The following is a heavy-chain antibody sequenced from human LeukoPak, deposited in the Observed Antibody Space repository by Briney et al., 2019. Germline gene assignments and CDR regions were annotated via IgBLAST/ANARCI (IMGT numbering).Heavy chain of an antibody. V-gene: IGHV4-61*02. Sequence: TSETLSLTCTVSGGSISSGSYCWSWIRQPAGKGLEWIGRIYTTGSTNYNPSLKSRVTISVDTSKNQFSLKLSSVTAADTAVYYCARGDSSSWLYYFDYWGQGTLVTVSS. CDR3: ARGDSSSWLYYFDY. CDR1: GGSISSGSYC. CDR2: IYTTGST. D-gene: IGHD6-13*01. J-gene: IGHJ4*02.